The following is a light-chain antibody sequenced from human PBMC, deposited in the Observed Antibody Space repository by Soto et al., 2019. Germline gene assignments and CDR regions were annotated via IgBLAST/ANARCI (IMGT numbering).Light chain of an antibody. V-gene: IGKV1-33*01. CDR1: QDITKY. Sequence: DIQMTQSPSSLSASVGDRVTITCQASQDITKYLSWFQQKPGKVPKLLIYEASELETGVPSRFSGSGSGTDFTFTISSLQPEDIATYYCQHYDNLPYTFGQGTKLEMK. CDR3: QHYDNLPYT. CDR2: EAS. J-gene: IGKJ2*01.